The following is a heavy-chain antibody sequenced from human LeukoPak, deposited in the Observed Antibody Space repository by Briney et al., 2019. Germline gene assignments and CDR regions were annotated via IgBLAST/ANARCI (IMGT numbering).Heavy chain of an antibody. D-gene: IGHD3-10*01. CDR3: AREGRWFGELLFNYYYGMDV. V-gene: IGHV3-33*01. Sequence: PGGSLRLSCAASGFTFSSYGMHWVRQAPGKGLEWVAVIWYDGSNKYYADSVKGRFTISRDNSKNTLYLQMNSLRAEDTAVYYCAREGRWFGELLFNYYYGMDVWGKGTTVTVSS. J-gene: IGHJ6*04. CDR1: GFTFSSYG. CDR2: IWYDGSNK.